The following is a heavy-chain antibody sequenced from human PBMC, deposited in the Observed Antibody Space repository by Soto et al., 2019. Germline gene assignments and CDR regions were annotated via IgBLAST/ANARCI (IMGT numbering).Heavy chain of an antibody. CDR1: GYTFTDYY. CDR2: IIPIFGTA. Sequence: QVQLVQSGAEVTKPGASVKVSCKVSGYTFTDYYFHWVRQAPGRQAPGQGLEWMGWIIPIFGTANYAQKFQGRVTITADESTSTAYMELSSLRSEDTAVYYCARPRGWLRSVYGDGMGEDWFDPWGQGTLVTVSS. D-gene: IGHD5-12*01. J-gene: IGHJ5*02. CDR3: ARPRGWLRSVYGDGMGEDWFDP. V-gene: IGHV1-69*01.